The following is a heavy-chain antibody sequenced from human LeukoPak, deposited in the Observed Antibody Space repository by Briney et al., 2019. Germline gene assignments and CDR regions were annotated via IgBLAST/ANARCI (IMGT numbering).Heavy chain of an antibody. J-gene: IGHJ4*02. Sequence: PGGSLRLSCAASGFTFSSYEMNWVRQAPGKGLEWVSYISSSGSTIYYADSVKGRFTISRDNAKNSLYLQMNSLRAEDPAVYYCARAPKFGESTENDIDYGGQGTLVTVSS. V-gene: IGHV3-48*03. CDR2: ISSSGSTI. D-gene: IGHD3-10*01. CDR3: ARAPKFGESTENDIDY. CDR1: GFTFSSYE.